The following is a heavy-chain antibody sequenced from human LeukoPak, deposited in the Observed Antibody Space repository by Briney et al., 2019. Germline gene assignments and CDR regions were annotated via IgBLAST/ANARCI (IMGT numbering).Heavy chain of an antibody. V-gene: IGHV4-59*01. Sequence: ASETLSLTCTVSGGSISSYYWSWIRQPPGKGLEWIGYIYYSGSTNYNPSLKSRVTISVDTSKNQFSLKLSSVTAADTAVYYCARGTSGSYVGYYYYYMDVWGKGTTVTISS. CDR1: GGSISSYY. CDR2: IYYSGST. J-gene: IGHJ6*03. D-gene: IGHD1-26*01. CDR3: ARGTSGSYVGYYYYYMDV.